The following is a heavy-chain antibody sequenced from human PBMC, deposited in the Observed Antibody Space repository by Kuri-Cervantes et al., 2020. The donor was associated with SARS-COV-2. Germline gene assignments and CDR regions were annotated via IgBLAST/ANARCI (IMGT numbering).Heavy chain of an antibody. Sequence: SETLSLTCTVSGGTISSSSYYWGWIRQPPGKGLEWIGSIYYSGSTYYNPSLKSRVTISVYTSKNQFSLKLSSVTAADTAVYYCAGGEYQLLYAYSYGSIDYWGQGTLVTVSS. D-gene: IGHD2-2*02. CDR3: AGGEYQLLYAYSYGSIDY. CDR1: GGTISSSSYY. V-gene: IGHV4-39*01. CDR2: IYYSGST. J-gene: IGHJ4*02.